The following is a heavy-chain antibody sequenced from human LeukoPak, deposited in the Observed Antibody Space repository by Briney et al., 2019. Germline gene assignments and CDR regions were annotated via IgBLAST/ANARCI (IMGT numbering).Heavy chain of an antibody. J-gene: IGHJ4*02. CDR3: ARLDHGDYNDY. Sequence: PGGSLRLSCAASGFTVSSNYMSWVRQAPGKGLEWVSVIYSGGNTYYADSVKGRFTISRDNSKNTLYLQMNSLRAEDTAVYYCARLDHGDYNDYWGQGTLVTVSS. CDR1: GFTVSSNY. CDR2: IYSGGNT. V-gene: IGHV3-66*02. D-gene: IGHD4-17*01.